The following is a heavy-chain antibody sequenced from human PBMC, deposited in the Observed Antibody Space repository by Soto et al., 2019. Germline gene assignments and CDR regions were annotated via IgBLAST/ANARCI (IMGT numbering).Heavy chain of an antibody. V-gene: IGHV3-9*01. CDR3: AKTRNLYDLLEIFDY. Sequence: PGGSLRLSCAASGFTFDDYAMHWVRQAPGKGLEWVSGISWNSGSIGYADSVKGRFTISRDNAKNSLYLQMNSLRAEDTALYYCAKTRNLYDLLEIFDYWGQGTLVTVSS. J-gene: IGHJ4*02. CDR1: GFTFDDYA. D-gene: IGHD2-2*02. CDR2: ISWNSGSI.